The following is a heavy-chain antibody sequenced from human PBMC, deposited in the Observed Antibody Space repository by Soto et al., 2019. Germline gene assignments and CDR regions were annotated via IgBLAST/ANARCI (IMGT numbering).Heavy chain of an antibody. J-gene: IGHJ4*02. CDR1: GGSISSYY. Sequence: PSETLSLTCTVSGGSISSYYWSWIRQPPGKGLEWIGYIYYSGSTNYNPPLKSRVTISVDTSKNQFSLKLSSVTAADTAVYYCARAERYSRTYYFDYWGQGTLVTVSS. V-gene: IGHV4-59*01. CDR3: ARAERYSRTYYFDY. CDR2: IYYSGST. D-gene: IGHD4-4*01.